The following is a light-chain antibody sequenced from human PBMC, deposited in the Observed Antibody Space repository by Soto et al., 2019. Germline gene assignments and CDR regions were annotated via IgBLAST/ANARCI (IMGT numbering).Light chain of an antibody. CDR3: GAHAGSNTWV. V-gene: IGLV2-8*01. Sequence: QSVLTQSPSASASPGXXXXXXXTGSSGDIGAYNYVSWYQQHPGKAPKLIIYEVNKRPSGVPDRFSGSKSGITASLTVSGLQADDEADYYCGAHAGSNTWVFGGGTKVTVL. J-gene: IGLJ3*02. CDR2: EVN. CDR1: SGDIGAYNY.